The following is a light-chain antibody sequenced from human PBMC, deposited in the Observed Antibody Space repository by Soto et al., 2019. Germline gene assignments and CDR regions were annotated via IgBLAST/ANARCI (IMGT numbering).Light chain of an antibody. CDR3: QQRSNWPQIT. Sequence: EIVLTQSPATLSLSPVEGATLSCMARQSITNYLAWYQQKPGQAPRLLIYDVSNRATGIPARFSGSGSGTDFTLTIGSLEPEDFAVYYCQQRSNWPQITFGQGTRLEIK. V-gene: IGKV3-11*01. J-gene: IGKJ5*01. CDR2: DVS. CDR1: QSITNY.